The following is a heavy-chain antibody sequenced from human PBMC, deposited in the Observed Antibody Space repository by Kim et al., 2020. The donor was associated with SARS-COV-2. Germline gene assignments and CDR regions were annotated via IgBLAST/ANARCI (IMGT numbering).Heavy chain of an antibody. CDR1: GFTFSGSA. CDR3: TRQEGVTAIWRRGFWFDP. CDR2: IRSKANSYAT. D-gene: IGHD2-21*02. V-gene: IGHV3-73*01. J-gene: IGHJ5*02. Sequence: GGSLRLSCAASGFTFSGSAMHWVRQASGKGLEWVGRIRSKANSYATAYAASVKGRFTISRDDSKNTAYLQMNSLKTEDTAVYYCTRQEGVTAIWRRGFWFDPWGQGTLVTVSS.